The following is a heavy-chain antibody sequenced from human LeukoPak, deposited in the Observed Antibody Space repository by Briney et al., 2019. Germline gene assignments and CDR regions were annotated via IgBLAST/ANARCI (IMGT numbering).Heavy chain of an antibody. CDR1: GFSFSSYG. CDR3: AKEAVGGIPYYGMDA. V-gene: IGHV3-23*01. D-gene: IGHD3-3*01. Sequence: GGSLRLSCAASGFSFSSYGMSWVRQAPGKGLEWVSGTSGHGASSDYADSVKGRFTISRDNSKNTVDLQMNSLRAEDTATYYCAKEAVGGIPYYGMDAWGQGTTVTVSS. J-gene: IGHJ6*02. CDR2: TSGHGASS.